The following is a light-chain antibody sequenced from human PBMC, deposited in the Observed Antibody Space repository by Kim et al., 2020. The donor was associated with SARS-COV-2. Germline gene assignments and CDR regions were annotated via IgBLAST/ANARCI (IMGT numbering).Light chain of an antibody. CDR1: QSISSY. V-gene: IGKV1-39*01. CDR2: AAS. CDR3: PQSYSTLRT. J-gene: IGKJ1*01. Sequence: ASVGDRVTHTCRASQSISSYLNWYQQKPGKAPKLLIYAASSLQSGVPSRFSGSGSGTDFTLTISSLQPEDFATYYCPQSYSTLRTFGQGTKVDIK.